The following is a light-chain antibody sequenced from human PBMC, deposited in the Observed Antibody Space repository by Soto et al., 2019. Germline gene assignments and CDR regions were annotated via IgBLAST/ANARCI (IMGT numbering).Light chain of an antibody. Sequence: QSVLTQPASVSGSPGQSITISCIGTSSDVGGSDYVSWYQQHPGKAPKLVIYDVSNRPSGVSDRFSGSKAGNTASLTISGLHAEDEAHYYCCSYTRSNSLVLFGGGTKLTVL. CDR1: SSDVGGSDY. CDR2: DVS. CDR3: CSYTRSNSLVL. V-gene: IGLV2-14*01. J-gene: IGLJ2*01.